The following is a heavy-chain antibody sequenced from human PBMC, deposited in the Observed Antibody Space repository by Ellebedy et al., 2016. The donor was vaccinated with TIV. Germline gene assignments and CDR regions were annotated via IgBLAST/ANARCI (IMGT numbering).Heavy chain of an antibody. CDR1: GFTFSSYA. J-gene: IGHJ4*02. Sequence: GESLKISCAASGFTFSSYAMTWVRQAPGKGLEWVSGIVGNGRNLYYADSVKGRFTISRDNSKSTLDLQMNSLRAEDTAVYFCAKDRTPGDGYWVFDYWGQGTLVTVSS. V-gene: IGHV3-23*01. D-gene: IGHD5-18*01. CDR2: IVGNGRNL. CDR3: AKDRTPGDGYWVFDY.